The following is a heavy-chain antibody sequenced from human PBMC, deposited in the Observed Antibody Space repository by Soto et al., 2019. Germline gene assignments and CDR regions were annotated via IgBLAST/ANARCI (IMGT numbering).Heavy chain of an antibody. Sequence: SETLSLTCTVSGGSISSSSYYWGWIRQPPGKGLEWIGSIYYSGSTYYNPSLKSRVTISVDTTKNQFSLKRSSVTAADTAVYYWARRGYSSGWYEDYWGQGTLVTVSS. V-gene: IGHV4-39*01. CDR1: GGSISSSSYY. D-gene: IGHD6-19*01. J-gene: IGHJ4*02. CDR2: IYYSGST. CDR3: ARRGYSSGWYEDY.